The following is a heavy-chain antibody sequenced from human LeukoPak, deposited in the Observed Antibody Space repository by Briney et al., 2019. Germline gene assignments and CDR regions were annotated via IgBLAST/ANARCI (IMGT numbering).Heavy chain of an antibody. CDR3: AGGVGLDY. CDR2: INQDGSEK. Sequence: GVLRLSCAASGFTFSTYWMTWVRQAPGKGLEWVANINQDGSEKYYVDSVKGRFTISRDNAKNSLYLQMNSLRAEDTAVYCCAGGVGLDYWGQGTQVTVSS. J-gene: IGHJ4*02. CDR1: GFTFSTYW. V-gene: IGHV3-7*04. D-gene: IGHD1-26*01.